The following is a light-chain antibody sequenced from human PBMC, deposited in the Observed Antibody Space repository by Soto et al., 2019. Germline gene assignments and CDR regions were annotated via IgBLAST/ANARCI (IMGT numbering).Light chain of an antibody. CDR2: DAS. V-gene: IGKV3-11*01. Sequence: EIVLTQSPATLSLSPGERATLSCRASQSVSSYLAWYQHKPGLAPRLLIYDASNRAAGIPARFSGSGSGTDFTLTISNLEPEDFAIYYCQQRGNWPRTFGQGTKVEIK. CDR3: QQRGNWPRT. J-gene: IGKJ1*01. CDR1: QSVSSY.